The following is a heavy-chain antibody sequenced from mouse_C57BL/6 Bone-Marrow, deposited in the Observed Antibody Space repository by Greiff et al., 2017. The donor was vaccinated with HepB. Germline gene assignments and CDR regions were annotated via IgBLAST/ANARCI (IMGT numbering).Heavy chain of an antibody. Sequence: VQLQQPGAELVKPGASVKLSCKASGYTFTSYWMHWVKQRPGQGLEWIGMIHPNSGSTNYNEKFKSKATLTVDKSSSTAYMQLSSLTSEDSAVYYCAREGGWLLRFAYWGQGTLVTVSA. CDR1: GYTFTSYW. CDR3: AREGGWLLRFAY. D-gene: IGHD2-3*01. V-gene: IGHV1-64*01. J-gene: IGHJ3*01. CDR2: IHPNSGST.